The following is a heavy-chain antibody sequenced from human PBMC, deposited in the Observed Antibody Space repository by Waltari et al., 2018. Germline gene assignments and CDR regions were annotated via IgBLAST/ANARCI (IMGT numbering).Heavy chain of an antibody. V-gene: IGHV3-23*01. D-gene: IGHD6-6*01. CDR3: ANAPYSSSQYGMDV. CDR1: GFTFSSYA. J-gene: IGHJ6*02. CDR2: ISGSGGST. Sequence: EVQLLESGGGLVQPGGSLRLSCAASGFTFSSYAMSWVRQAPGKGLEWVSAISGSGGSTTYEDSVKGRFTISRDNAKNTLYLQMNSLRAEDTAVYYCANAPYSSSQYGMDVWGQGTTVTVSS.